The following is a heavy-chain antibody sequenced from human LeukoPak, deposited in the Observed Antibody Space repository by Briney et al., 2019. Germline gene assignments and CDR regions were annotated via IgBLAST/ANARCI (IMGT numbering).Heavy chain of an antibody. J-gene: IGHJ4*02. CDR1: GGSFSGYY. V-gene: IGHV4-34*01. CDR3: ARARITGTLDY. D-gene: IGHD1-20*01. Sequence: SETLSLTCAVYGGSFSGYYWSWIRQPPGKGLEWIGEINRSGSTNYNPSLKSRVTISVDTSKNQFSLKLSSVTAADTAVYYCARARITGTLDYWGQGTLVTVSP. CDR2: INRSGST.